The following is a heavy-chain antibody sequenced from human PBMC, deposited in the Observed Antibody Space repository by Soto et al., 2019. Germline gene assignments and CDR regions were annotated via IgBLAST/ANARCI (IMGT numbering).Heavy chain of an antibody. CDR3: AKDAYNSGWYYIDY. D-gene: IGHD6-19*01. Sequence: PGGSLRLSCAASGFSFGTYAMSWVRQAPGKGLEWVSGISDSGGNTYYADSVKGRFTISRDNTKNTLYLQMNSLRAEDTAVYYCAKDAYNSGWYYIDYRGQGTLVTVSS. J-gene: IGHJ4*02. CDR1: GFSFGTYA. V-gene: IGHV3-23*01. CDR2: ISDSGGNT.